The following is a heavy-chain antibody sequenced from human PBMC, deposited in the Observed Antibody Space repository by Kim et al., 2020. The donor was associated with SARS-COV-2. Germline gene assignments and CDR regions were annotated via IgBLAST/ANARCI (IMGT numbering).Heavy chain of an antibody. CDR3: ARSPVGATAWFDP. D-gene: IGHD1-26*01. J-gene: IGHJ5*02. V-gene: IGHV4-30-2*03. Sequence: YNRSLKSRVTISVDTSKNQFSLKLSSVTAADTAVYYCARSPVGATAWFDPWGQGTLVTVSS.